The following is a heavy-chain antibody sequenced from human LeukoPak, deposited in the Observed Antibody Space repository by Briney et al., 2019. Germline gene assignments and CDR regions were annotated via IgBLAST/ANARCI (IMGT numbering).Heavy chain of an antibody. CDR2: TYYRSKWYN. J-gene: IGHJ4*02. D-gene: IGHD1/OR15-1a*01. Sequence: SQTLSLTCSISGYSVSSNSGAWNWIRQSPSRGLEWLGRTYYRSKWYNEYAVSVKSRITIKPDTAKNQFSLQLNFVTPEDTALYYCARGGTDFDSWGPGILVAVSS. CDR3: ARGGTDFDS. V-gene: IGHV6-1*01. CDR1: GYSVSSNSGA.